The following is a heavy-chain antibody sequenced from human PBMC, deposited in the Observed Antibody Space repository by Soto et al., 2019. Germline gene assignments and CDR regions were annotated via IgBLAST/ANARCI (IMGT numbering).Heavy chain of an antibody. CDR1: GFTFSNDW. CDR2: IKSKRDGGTI. D-gene: IGHD6-13*01. Sequence: PGGSLRLSCAASGFTFSNDWMTWVRQAPGKGLEWIGRIKSKRDGGTIDDAAPVRGRFIISRDDSTNTLYLQMNNLKTEDTAIYYCTRGAPSGTFYDYWGQGTLVTVSS. CDR3: TRGAPSGTFYDY. J-gene: IGHJ4*02. V-gene: IGHV3-15*01.